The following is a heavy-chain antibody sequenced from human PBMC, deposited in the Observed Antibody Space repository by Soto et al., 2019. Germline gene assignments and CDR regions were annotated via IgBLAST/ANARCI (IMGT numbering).Heavy chain of an antibody. CDR2: ISAYNGNT. CDR1: GYMFVTYG. V-gene: IGHV1-18*01. J-gene: IGHJ4*02. CDR3: ARRAETNGWNGFGADKYYFDF. Sequence: ASVKVSCKASGYMFVTYGIKWVRQAPGQGLEWMGWISAYNGNTKYAQNLQGRVTMTTDASTSTAYMEMRSLRSDDTAVYYCARRAETNGWNGFGADKYYFDFWGQGTLVTVSS. D-gene: IGHD1-1*01.